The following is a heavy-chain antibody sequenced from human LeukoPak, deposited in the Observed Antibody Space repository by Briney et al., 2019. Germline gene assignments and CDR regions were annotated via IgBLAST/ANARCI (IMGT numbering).Heavy chain of an antibody. CDR1: GYTFTVYY. D-gene: IGHD6-19*01. CDR3: ARALAVADPRGYFDY. V-gene: IGHV1-3*03. Sequence: ASVKVSCKASGYTFTVYYLHWVRQAPGQRLEWMGWINAGNGNTKYSQEFQGRGTITRDTSASTAYMELSSLRSEDMAVYYCARALAVADPRGYFDYWGQGTLVTVSS. CDR2: INAGNGNT. J-gene: IGHJ4*02.